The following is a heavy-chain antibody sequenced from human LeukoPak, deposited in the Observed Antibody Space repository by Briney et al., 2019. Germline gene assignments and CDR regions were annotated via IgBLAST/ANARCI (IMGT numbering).Heavy chain of an antibody. J-gene: IGHJ4*02. V-gene: IGHV3-30*04. CDR1: GFTFSSYA. CDR2: ISYDGSNK. D-gene: IGHD1-26*01. Sequence: PGASLRLSCAASGFTFSSYAMHWVRQAPGKGLERVSVISYDGSNKYYADSVKGRFTISRDNSKNTLYLQMNSLRAEDTAVYYCAREGVSGSAYLYYFDYWGQGTLVTVSS. CDR3: AREGVSGSAYLYYFDY.